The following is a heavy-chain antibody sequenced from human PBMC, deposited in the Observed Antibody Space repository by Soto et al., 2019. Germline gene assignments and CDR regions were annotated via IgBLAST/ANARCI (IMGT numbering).Heavy chain of an antibody. D-gene: IGHD6-13*01. J-gene: IGHJ5*02. CDR3: ARDQGVAAAGITRFDP. V-gene: IGHV4-4*07. CDR1: GASMNSYH. CDR2: IHSSGTN. Sequence: SETLSLTCTVSGASMNSYHWSWIRQPAGKGLEWIGHIHSSGTNNYNPSLKSRVTMSVDTSKNQFSLRLMSLTAADTAVYYCARDQGVAAAGITRFDPWGQGSRVTVS.